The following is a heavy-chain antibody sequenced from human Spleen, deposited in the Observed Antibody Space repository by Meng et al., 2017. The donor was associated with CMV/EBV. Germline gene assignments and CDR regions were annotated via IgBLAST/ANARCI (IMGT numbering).Heavy chain of an antibody. CDR3: ASGQGPRMWFDP. J-gene: IGHJ5*02. Sequence: CAASGFTFRDYYMIWIRQAPGKGLEWVSYISSSGSTIYYADSVKGRFTIYRDNAKNSLYLQMNSLRAEDTAVYYCASGQGPRMWFDPWGQGTLVTVSS. V-gene: IGHV3-11*01. CDR2: ISSSGSTI. CDR1: GFTFRDYY. D-gene: IGHD2/OR15-2a*01.